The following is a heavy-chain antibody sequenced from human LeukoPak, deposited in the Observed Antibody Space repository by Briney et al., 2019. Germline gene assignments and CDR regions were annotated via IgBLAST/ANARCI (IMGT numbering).Heavy chain of an antibody. CDR3: ARGARISSGWYRPIDY. Sequence: ASVTVSCKASGYTFTSYGISWVRQAPGQGLEWMGWISAYNGNTNYAQKLQGRVTMTTDTSTSTAYMELRSLRSDDTAVYYCARGARISSGWYRPIDYWGQGTLVTVSS. V-gene: IGHV1-18*04. CDR1: GYTFTSYG. CDR2: ISAYNGNT. D-gene: IGHD6-19*01. J-gene: IGHJ4*02.